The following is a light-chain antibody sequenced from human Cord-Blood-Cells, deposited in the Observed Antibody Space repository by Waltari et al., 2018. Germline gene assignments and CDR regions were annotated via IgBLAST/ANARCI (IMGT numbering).Light chain of an antibody. Sequence: QSALTQPASVSGSPGQSITISCTGTSSDVGGYNYVSWYQQHPGKAPKLMIYDVSNRPSGVSNRSSGSNSGNTASLTISGLQAEDEADYYCSSYTSSSTLVFGTGTKVTVL. J-gene: IGLJ1*01. V-gene: IGLV2-14*03. CDR3: SSYTSSSTLV. CDR2: DVS. CDR1: SSDVGGYNY.